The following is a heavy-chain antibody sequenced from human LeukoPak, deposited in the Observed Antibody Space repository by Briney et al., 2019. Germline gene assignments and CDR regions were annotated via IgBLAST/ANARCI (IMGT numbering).Heavy chain of an antibody. Sequence: PGGSLRLSCAASGFTFSHYAMHWVRQAPGEGLEWVAVISYDGSHKYYADSVKDRFTISRANSKNTLYVQMNSLRAEDTAVDYCAREDYGEYYFDYWGQGMQVTVSA. D-gene: IGHD4-17*01. J-gene: IGHJ4*02. CDR1: GFTFSHYA. CDR2: ISYDGSHK. V-gene: IGHV3-30*04. CDR3: AREDYGEYYFDY.